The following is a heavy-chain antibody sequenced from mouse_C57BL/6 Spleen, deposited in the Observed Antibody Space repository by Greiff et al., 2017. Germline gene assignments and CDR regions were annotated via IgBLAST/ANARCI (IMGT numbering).Heavy chain of an antibody. CDR3: ARGGRGGYFDY. D-gene: IGHD3-3*01. Sequence: EVQLQPSGPELVKPGASVKISCTASGYTFTDYYMNWVKQSHGKSLEWIGDINPNNGGTSYNQKFKGKATLTVDKSSSTAYMELRSLTSEDSAVYYCARGGRGGYFDYWGQGTTLTVSS. CDR1: GYTFTDYY. CDR2: INPNNGGT. J-gene: IGHJ2*01. V-gene: IGHV1-26*01.